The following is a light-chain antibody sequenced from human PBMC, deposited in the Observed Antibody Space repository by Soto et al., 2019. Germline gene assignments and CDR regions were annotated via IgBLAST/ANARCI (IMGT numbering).Light chain of an antibody. J-gene: IGKJ4*01. CDR2: DAF. Sequence: EIVLTQSPATLSLSPGERATLSCRASQSVSSYLGWYQQKPGQAPRLLIYDAFNRATGLPARFSGSGSGTDFTLTISSLEPEDFAVYYCQQRINWPLTFGGGTKVEIK. CDR3: QQRINWPLT. V-gene: IGKV3-11*01. CDR1: QSVSSY.